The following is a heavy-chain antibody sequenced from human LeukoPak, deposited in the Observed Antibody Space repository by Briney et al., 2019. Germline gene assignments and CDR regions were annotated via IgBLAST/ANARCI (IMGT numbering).Heavy chain of an antibody. CDR3: ARDYQLPSGPDVFDI. V-gene: IGHV1-18*01. Sequence: ASVKVSCKASGFSFPSYGISWVRQAPGQGLEWIGWITAYDGDTNYAQNFQGRVTMATDTSTSTASMELWSLRSDDTAVYYCARDYQLPSGPDVFDIWGQGTVVTVSS. CDR2: ITAYDGDT. D-gene: IGHD1-1*01. J-gene: IGHJ3*02. CDR1: GFSFPSYG.